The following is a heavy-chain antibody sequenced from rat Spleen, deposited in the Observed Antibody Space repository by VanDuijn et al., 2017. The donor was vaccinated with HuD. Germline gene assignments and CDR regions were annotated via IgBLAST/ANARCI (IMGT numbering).Heavy chain of an antibody. CDR3: AKTNNPYFYIMDA. CDR1: DYSITSSYR. Sequence: MQLQESGPGLVKPSQSLSLTCSVTDYSITSSYRWTWIRKFPGNKLEWMAYINSAGSTVYNPSLTSRISITRDTSKNQFFLQVNSVTTEDTATFYCAKTNNPYFYIMDAWGQGASVTVSS. J-gene: IGHJ4*01. D-gene: IGHD3-4*01. CDR2: INSAGST. V-gene: IGHV3-3*01.